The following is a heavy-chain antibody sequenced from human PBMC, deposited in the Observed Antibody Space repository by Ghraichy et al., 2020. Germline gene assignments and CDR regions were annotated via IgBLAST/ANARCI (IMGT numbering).Heavy chain of an antibody. CDR3: ARSHVLRFVGWFDP. D-gene: IGHD3-3*01. V-gene: IGHV1-69*13. Sequence: SVKVSCKASGGTFSSYAISWVRQAPGQGLEWMGGIIPIFGTANYAQKFQGRVTITADESTSTAYMELSSLRSEDTAVYYCARSHVLRFVGWFDPWGQGTLVTVSS. CDR2: IIPIFGTA. J-gene: IGHJ5*02. CDR1: GGTFSSYA.